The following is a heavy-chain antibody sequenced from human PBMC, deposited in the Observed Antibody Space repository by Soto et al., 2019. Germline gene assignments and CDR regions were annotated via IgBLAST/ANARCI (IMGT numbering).Heavy chain of an antibody. CDR2: IIPILGIA. Sequence: SVKVSCKASGGTFSSYTISWVRQAPGQGLEWMGRIIPILGIANYAQKFQGRVTITADKSTSTAYMELSSLRSEDTAVYYCAVEVRGYCSGGSCSSWGQGTLVTVSS. CDR1: GGTFSSYT. D-gene: IGHD2-15*01. V-gene: IGHV1-69*02. CDR3: AVEVRGYCSGGSCSS. J-gene: IGHJ4*02.